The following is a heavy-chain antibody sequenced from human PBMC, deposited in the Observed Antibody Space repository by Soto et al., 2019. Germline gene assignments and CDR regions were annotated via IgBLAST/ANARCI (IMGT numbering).Heavy chain of an antibody. D-gene: IGHD3-22*01. V-gene: IGHV4-4*09. CDR2: IFPTGTT. Sequence: WDTRSLTCSFSGYSMNSEYLTWIRQTPGKGLEWIGYIFPTGTTNYNPSLKSRVIISVDRSKNQFSLDLFPVTAADTAIYYCARCMGYDDSGRFDPTFDRWGQGTRVTVSS. CDR1: GYSMNSEY. J-gene: IGHJ4*02. CDR3: ARCMGYDDSGRFDPTFDR.